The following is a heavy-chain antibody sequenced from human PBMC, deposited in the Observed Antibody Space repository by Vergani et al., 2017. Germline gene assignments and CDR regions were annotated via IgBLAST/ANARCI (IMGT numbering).Heavy chain of an antibody. J-gene: IGHJ4*02. CDR3: ATIGYRRWGYYFNY. CDR1: GDSITSNNC. Sequence: QVQLQESGPGLVKPPGTLSLTCAVSGDSITSNNCWTWVRQPPGKGLEWIGEFCHTEDTKYSPSLKSRGTVSVDESRNLFSLRLNSVTAADTAVYYCATIGYRRWGYYFNYWGQGVLVTVSS. V-gene: IGHV4-4*03. D-gene: IGHD2-2*02. CDR2: FCHTEDT.